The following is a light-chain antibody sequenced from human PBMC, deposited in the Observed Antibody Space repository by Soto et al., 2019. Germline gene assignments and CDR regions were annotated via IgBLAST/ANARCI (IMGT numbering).Light chain of an antibody. V-gene: IGKV3-20*01. Sequence: EIVLTQSPGTLSLSPGEIATLSCRASQSVPSNYLAWYQQKPGQAPRLLIYGASSRATGVPDRFSGSGSGTDFTLTISRLEPEDFAVYYCQQYGNSPLTLGGGTKVDIK. J-gene: IGKJ4*01. CDR1: QSVPSNY. CDR3: QQYGNSPLT. CDR2: GAS.